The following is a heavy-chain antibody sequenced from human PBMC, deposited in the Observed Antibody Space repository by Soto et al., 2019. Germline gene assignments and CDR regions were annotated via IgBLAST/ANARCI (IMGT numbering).Heavy chain of an antibody. J-gene: IGHJ4*02. V-gene: IGHV3-21*01. D-gene: IGHD5-12*01. CDR1: GFTFSSYT. Sequence: EVQLMESGGGLVKPGGSLRLSCAASGFTFSSYTRIWVRQAPGKGLEWVSSISSSSYIYYADSVKGRFTISRDNAKNSLYLQMNSLRAEDTAVYYCARFGYTTEAHWGQGTLVTVSS. CDR2: ISSSSYI. CDR3: ARFGYTTEAH.